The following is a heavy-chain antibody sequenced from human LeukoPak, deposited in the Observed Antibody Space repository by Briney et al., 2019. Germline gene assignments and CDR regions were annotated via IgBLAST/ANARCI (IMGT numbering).Heavy chain of an antibody. CDR2: IIPIFGTA. Sequence: SVKVSCKASGGTFSSYAISWVRQAPEQGLEWMGRIIPIFGTANYAQKFQGRVTITTDESTSTAYMELSSLRSEDTAVYYCARDLPRPDPSSTEEPRGSDYWGQGTLVTVSS. J-gene: IGHJ4*02. CDR3: ARDLPRPDPSSTEEPRGSDY. CDR1: GGTFSSYA. V-gene: IGHV1-69*05. D-gene: IGHD6-13*01.